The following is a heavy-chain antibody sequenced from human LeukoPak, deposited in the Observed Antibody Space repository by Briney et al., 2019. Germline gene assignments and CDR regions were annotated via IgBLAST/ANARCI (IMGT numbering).Heavy chain of an antibody. CDR3: ARDRLITYYYDSSGYYPGY. Sequence: GGSLRLSCAASGFTFSIYAMHWVRQAPGKGLEWVAVISYDGSNKYYADSVKDRFTISRDNAKNTLYLQMNSVRAEDTAVYYCARDRLITYYYDSSGYYPGYWGQGALVTVSS. CDR2: ISYDGSNK. V-gene: IGHV3-30*04. CDR1: GFTFSIYA. D-gene: IGHD3-22*01. J-gene: IGHJ4*02.